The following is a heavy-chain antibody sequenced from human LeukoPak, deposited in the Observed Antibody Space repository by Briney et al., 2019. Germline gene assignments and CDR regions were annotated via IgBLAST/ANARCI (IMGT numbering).Heavy chain of an antibody. Sequence: ASETLSLTCTVSGGSISSGSYYWSWIRQPAGKGLEWIGRIYTSGSTNYNPSLKSRVTISVDTSKNQFSLKLSSVTAADTAVYYCARRRYFDWLFDYWGQGTLVTVSS. CDR1: GGSISSGSYY. CDR2: IYTSGST. D-gene: IGHD3-9*01. J-gene: IGHJ4*02. V-gene: IGHV4-61*02. CDR3: ARRRYFDWLFDY.